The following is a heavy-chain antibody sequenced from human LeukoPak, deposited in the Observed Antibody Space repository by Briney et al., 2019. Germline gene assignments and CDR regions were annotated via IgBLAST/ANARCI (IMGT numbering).Heavy chain of an antibody. D-gene: IGHD3-16*02. J-gene: IGHJ6*02. Sequence: GQSLKISCKGSGYKFTTHWIGWVRQLPGKGLEYMGIIYPDDSETRYSPSFEGQVTISADRSTSTAYLQWSSQNASDTAMYYCARTNAGGGYHYYGMDVWGQGTTVIVS. CDR1: GYKFTTHW. CDR2: IYPDDSET. V-gene: IGHV5-51*01. CDR3: ARTNAGGGYHYYGMDV.